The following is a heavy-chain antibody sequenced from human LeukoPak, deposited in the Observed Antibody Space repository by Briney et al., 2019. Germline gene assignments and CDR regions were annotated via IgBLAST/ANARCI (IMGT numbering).Heavy chain of an antibody. CDR1: GFTFSSYA. Sequence: PGGSLRLSCAASGFTFSSYAMSWVRQAPGKGLEWVSAISGSGAGTYFADSVKGRFTISRDNSKNTLYLQMNSLRAEDTAVYYCARGGGSSGSYFSASDDAFDIWGQGTMVTVSS. CDR3: ARGGGSSGSYFSASDDAFDI. D-gene: IGHD1-26*01. CDR2: ISGSGAGT. V-gene: IGHV3-23*01. J-gene: IGHJ3*02.